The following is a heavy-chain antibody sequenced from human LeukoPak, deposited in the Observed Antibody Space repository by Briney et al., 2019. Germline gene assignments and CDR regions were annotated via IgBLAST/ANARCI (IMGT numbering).Heavy chain of an antibody. D-gene: IGHD6-13*01. CDR1: GFTFSTLA. Sequence: SGGSLRLSCAASGFTFSTLAMHWVRKAPGKGLEYVSGINSNGGSTFYANSVKGRFTISRDNSKNTLYLQMGSLRTEDMAVYYCARQAAGVVYWGQGTLVTVSS. CDR3: ARQAAGVVY. V-gene: IGHV3-64*01. CDR2: INSNGGST. J-gene: IGHJ4*02.